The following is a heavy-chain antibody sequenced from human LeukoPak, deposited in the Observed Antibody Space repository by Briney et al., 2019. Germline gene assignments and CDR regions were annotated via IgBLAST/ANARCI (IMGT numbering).Heavy chain of an antibody. CDR1: GGSISSYY. J-gene: IGHJ2*01. CDR3: AASGIQLWSWYFDL. CDR2: ISSSGSTI. V-gene: IGHV3-11*01. D-gene: IGHD5-18*01. Sequence: NPSETLSLTCTVSGGSISSYYWSWIRQAPGKGLEWVSYISSSGSTIYYADSVKGRFTISRDNAKNSLYLQMNSLRAEDTAVYYCAASGIQLWSWYFDLWGRGTLVTVSS.